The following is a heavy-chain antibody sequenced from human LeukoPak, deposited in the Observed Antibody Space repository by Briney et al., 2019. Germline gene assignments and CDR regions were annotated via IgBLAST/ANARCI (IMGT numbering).Heavy chain of an antibody. CDR1: GFTFSSYA. D-gene: IGHD5-18*01. CDR3: AKDQGVDTSPYFDY. J-gene: IGHJ4*02. Sequence: PGGSLRLSCAASGFTFSSYAMSWVRQAPGKGLEWVSAISGSGGSPYYADSVKGRFTISRDNSKNTLYLQMNSLRAEDTAVYYCAKDQGVDTSPYFDYWGQGTLVTVSS. CDR2: ISGSGGSP. V-gene: IGHV3-23*01.